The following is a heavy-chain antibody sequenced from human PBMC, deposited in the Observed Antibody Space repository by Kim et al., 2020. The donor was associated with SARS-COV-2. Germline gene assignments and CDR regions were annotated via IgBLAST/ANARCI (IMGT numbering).Heavy chain of an antibody. Sequence: SETLSLTCAVYNGSFSGYYWSWIRQSPGKGLEWIGEINNHGITSYNPSLKSRLTASVDTSRNRFSLNLKSVTAADTGVYYCAGAKDTDDVWGTYRFFDSWGQGMLVTVSS. CDR1: NGSFSGYY. CDR3: AGAKDTDDVWGTYRFFDS. CDR2: INNHGIT. J-gene: IGHJ4*02. V-gene: IGHV4-34*01. D-gene: IGHD3-16*02.